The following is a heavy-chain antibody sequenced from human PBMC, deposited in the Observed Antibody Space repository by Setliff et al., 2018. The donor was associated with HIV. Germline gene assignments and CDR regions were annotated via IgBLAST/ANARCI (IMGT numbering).Heavy chain of an antibody. J-gene: IGHJ5*02. CDR1: GGSISTSNYY. CDR2: IYYSGNT. V-gene: IGHV4-39*01. Sequence: LSLTCILSGGSISTSNYYWGWIRQPPGKGLEWIGSIYYSGNTYYNPSLKSRVTISVDTSKNQFFLNLSSVTATDSAVYYCARLGRPYSGQGWFDPWGQGTLVTVSS. CDR3: ARLGRPYSGQGWFDP. D-gene: IGHD5-12*01.